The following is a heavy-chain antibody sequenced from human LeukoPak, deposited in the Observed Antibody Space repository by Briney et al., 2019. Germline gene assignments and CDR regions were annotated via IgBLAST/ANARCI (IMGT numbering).Heavy chain of an antibody. J-gene: IGHJ4*02. V-gene: IGHV3-23*01. CDR2: ISGSGGST. D-gene: IGHD2-21*02. CDR3: AKAPPLAYCGGDCYSSFDY. Sequence: GGSLRLSCAASGFTFSSYAMSWVRQAPGKGLEWVSAISGSGGSTYYADSVKGRFTISRDNSKNTLYLQMNSLRAEDTAVYYCAKAPPLAYCGGDCYSSFDYWDQGTLVTVSS. CDR1: GFTFSSYA.